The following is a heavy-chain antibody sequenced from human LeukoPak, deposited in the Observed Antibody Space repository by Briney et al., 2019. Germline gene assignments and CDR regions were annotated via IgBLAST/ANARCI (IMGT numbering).Heavy chain of an antibody. CDR1: GFTFSSYS. D-gene: IGHD5-18*01. Sequence: GGSLRLSCAASGFTFSSYSMTWVRPAPGKGLAGVSSISSSSSYIYYADSVKGRFTISRDNAKNSLYLQMNSLRAEDTAVYYCARADSYGSSFDYWGQGTLVTVSS. J-gene: IGHJ4*02. CDR2: ISSSSSYI. V-gene: IGHV3-21*01. CDR3: ARADSYGSSFDY.